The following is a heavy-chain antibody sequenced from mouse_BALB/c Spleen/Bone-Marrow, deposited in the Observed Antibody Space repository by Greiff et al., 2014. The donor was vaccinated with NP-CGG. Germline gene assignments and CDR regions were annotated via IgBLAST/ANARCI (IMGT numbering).Heavy chain of an antibody. J-gene: IGHJ4*01. Sequence: EVMLVESGAELVKPGASVKLSCTASGFNIRDTYMHWVKQRPEQGLEWIERIDPANGNTKYDPKFQGKATITADTSSNTAYLQLSSLTSEDTAVYYCARWEYYAMDYWGQGTSVTVSS. CDR3: ARWEYYAMDY. D-gene: IGHD4-1*01. V-gene: IGHV14-3*02. CDR1: GFNIRDTY. CDR2: IDPANGNT.